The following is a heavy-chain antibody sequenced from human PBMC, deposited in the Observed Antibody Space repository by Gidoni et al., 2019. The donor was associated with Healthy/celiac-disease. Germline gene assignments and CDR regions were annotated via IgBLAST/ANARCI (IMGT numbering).Heavy chain of an antibody. Sequence: EVQLLESGGGLVQPGGSLRLSRAASGFTFSSYAMTWVRQAPGKGLECVSAISGSGGSTYYADSVKGRFTISRDNSKNTLYLQMNSLRAEDTAVYYCAKDQKASDSSGGDYFYGMDVWGQGTTVTVSS. D-gene: IGHD6-19*01. J-gene: IGHJ6*02. CDR3: AKDQKASDSSGGDYFYGMDV. CDR2: ISGSGGST. V-gene: IGHV3-23*01. CDR1: GFTFSSYA.